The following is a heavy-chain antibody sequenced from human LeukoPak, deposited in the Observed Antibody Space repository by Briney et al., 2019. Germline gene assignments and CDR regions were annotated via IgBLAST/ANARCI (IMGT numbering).Heavy chain of an antibody. CDR3: ARGEELQAKWGWFDP. D-gene: IGHD3-16*01. CDR1: GGSISSSSYY. Sequence: RASETLSLTCTVSGGSISSSSYYWGWIRQPPGKGLEWIGSIYYSGSTYYNPSLKSRVTISVDTSKNQFSLKLSSVTAADTAVYYCARGEELQAKWGWFDPWGQGTLVTVSS. J-gene: IGHJ5*02. V-gene: IGHV4-39*07. CDR2: IYYSGST.